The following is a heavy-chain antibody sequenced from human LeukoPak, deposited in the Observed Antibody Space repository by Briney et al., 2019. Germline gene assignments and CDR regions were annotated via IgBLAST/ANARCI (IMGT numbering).Heavy chain of an antibody. V-gene: IGHV3-23*01. J-gene: IGHJ3*02. CDR1: GFTFSSYG. CDR3: AKDLNYDILTGYCGGADAFDI. D-gene: IGHD3-9*01. CDR2: ISGSGGST. Sequence: GGSLRLSCAASGFTFSSYGMSWVRQAPGKGLEWVSAISGSGGSTYYADSVKGRFTISRDNSKNTLYLQMNSLRAEDTAVYYCAKDLNYDILTGYCGGADAFDIWGQGTMVTVSS.